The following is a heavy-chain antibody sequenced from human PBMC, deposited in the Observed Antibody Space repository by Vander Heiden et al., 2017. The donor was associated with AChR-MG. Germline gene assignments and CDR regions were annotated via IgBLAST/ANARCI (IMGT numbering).Heavy chain of an antibody. V-gene: IGHV1-69*06. CDR1: GVTFSSYA. D-gene: IGHD1-7*01. Sequence: QVQLVQSGAEVKKPGSSVKVPCKASGVTFSSYAISWVRQAPGQGLEWMGGIIPIFGTANYEQKFQGRVTITADKSTSTAYMELSSLRSEDTAVYYCARPSWNYVSGVSYIWGQGTMVTVSS. J-gene: IGHJ3*02. CDR3: ARPSWNYVSGVSYI. CDR2: IIPIFGTA.